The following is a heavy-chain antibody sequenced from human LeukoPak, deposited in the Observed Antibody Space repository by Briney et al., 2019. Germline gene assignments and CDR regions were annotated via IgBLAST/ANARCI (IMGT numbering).Heavy chain of an antibody. CDR1: GYTFTGYY. V-gene: IGHV1-2*02. D-gene: IGHD6-19*01. J-gene: IGHJ5*02. Sequence: ASVKVSCKASGYTFTGYYMHGVRQAPGQGLEWMGWINPNSGGKNNAQKFQGRVTMTRDTSISTAYMELSRLRADDTAVYYCARVLPWLVRNWFDPWGQGTLVTVSS. CDR3: ARVLPWLVRNWFDP. CDR2: INPNSGGK.